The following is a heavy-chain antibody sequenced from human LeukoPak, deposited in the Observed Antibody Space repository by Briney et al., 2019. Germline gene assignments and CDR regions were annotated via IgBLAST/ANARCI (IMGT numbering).Heavy chain of an antibody. D-gene: IGHD2-2*01. CDR1: GFTFGDYA. V-gene: IGHV3-49*04. J-gene: IGHJ4*02. CDR2: IRTKAYGGTT. CDR3: LGYCSSTSCDAQDY. Sequence: GGSLRLSCTASGFTFGDYAMNWVRQAPGQGLEWVGFIRTKAYGGTTEYAAPVKGRFTISRDDSESIAYLQMNSLKTEDTAMYYCLGYCSSTSCDAQDYWGQGTQVTVSS.